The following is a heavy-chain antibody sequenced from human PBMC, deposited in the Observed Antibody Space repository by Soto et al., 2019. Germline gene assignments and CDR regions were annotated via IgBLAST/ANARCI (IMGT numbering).Heavy chain of an antibody. Sequence: ASVKVSCKASGYTFPNSDINWLRQASGQGLEWMGWMHPNSGNAGYAQKFQGRVTMTRDTSISTAYMELSSLKSEDTAVYYCALYKYYYDSSGYFDAFDIWGQGTMVTVS. V-gene: IGHV1-8*01. J-gene: IGHJ3*02. CDR2: MHPNSGNA. D-gene: IGHD3-22*01. CDR1: GYTFPNSD. CDR3: ALYKYYYDSSGYFDAFDI.